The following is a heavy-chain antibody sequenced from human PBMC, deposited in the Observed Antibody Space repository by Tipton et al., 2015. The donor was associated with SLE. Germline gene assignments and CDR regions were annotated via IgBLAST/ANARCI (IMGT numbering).Heavy chain of an antibody. CDR2: VSSGGDFI. D-gene: IGHD5-24*01. CDR1: GFTFTTYG. CDR3: ARDPYTILAYFDY. J-gene: IGHJ4*02. V-gene: IGHV3-21*01. Sequence: GSLRLSCAASGFTFTTYGLNWVRQAPGKGLEWVSSVSSGGDFIYYADSVKGRFTISRDNAKNSVFLQMTSLRAEDSGVYYCARDPYTILAYFDYWGQGSLVTVSA.